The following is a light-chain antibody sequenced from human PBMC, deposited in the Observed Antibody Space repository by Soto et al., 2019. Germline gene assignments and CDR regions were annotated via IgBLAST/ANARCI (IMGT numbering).Light chain of an antibody. J-gene: IGKJ5*01. CDR1: QSVSSN. Sequence: EIVMTQSPATLSASPGERATLSCRASQSVSSNLAWYQQKPGQAPRLLIYGASTRATGIPARFSGSGSGTEFTLTISSLQSEDFAVYYCQQYNNWPGLTFGQGTRLEIK. CDR3: QQYNNWPGLT. V-gene: IGKV3-15*01. CDR2: GAS.